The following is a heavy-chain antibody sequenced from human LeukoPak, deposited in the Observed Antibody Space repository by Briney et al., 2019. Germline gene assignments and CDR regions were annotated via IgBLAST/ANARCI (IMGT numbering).Heavy chain of an antibody. CDR3: AKGRIAAAGTLNN. CDR1: GFTFDDYA. D-gene: IGHD6-13*01. CDR2: ISGSGGST. J-gene: IGHJ4*02. Sequence: GGSLRLSCAASGFTFDDYAMHWVRQAPGKGLEWVSAISGSGGSTYYADSVKGRFTISRDNSKNTLYLQMNSLRAEDTAVYYCAKGRIAAAGTLNNWGQGTLVTVSS. V-gene: IGHV3-23*01.